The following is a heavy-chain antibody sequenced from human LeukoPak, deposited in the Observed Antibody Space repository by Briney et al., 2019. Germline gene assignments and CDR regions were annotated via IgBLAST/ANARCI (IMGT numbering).Heavy chain of an antibody. Sequence: GGSLRLSCAASGFTFSSYWMHWVRQAPGKGLVWVSRINSDGSSTSYADSVKGRFTISRDNSKNTLYLQMNSLRAEDTAVYYCAKDSQWLRWHFDYWGQGTLVTVSS. J-gene: IGHJ4*02. CDR3: AKDSQWLRWHFDY. V-gene: IGHV3-74*01. D-gene: IGHD5-12*01. CDR2: INSDGSST. CDR1: GFTFSSYW.